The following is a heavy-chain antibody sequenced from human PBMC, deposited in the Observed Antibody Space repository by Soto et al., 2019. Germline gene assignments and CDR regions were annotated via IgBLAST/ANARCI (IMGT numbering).Heavy chain of an antibody. D-gene: IGHD6-13*01. V-gene: IGHV4-39*01. CDR1: GGSISSSSYY. Sequence: QLQLQESGPGLVKPSETLSLTCTVSGGSISSSSYYWGWIRQPPGKGLEWIGSMDYSGSTYYNPSLKSRVTISVDTSKSQFSLKLSSVTATDTAVYYCARHSSSWYVGWYFDLWGRGTLVTVSS. CDR2: MDYSGST. J-gene: IGHJ2*01. CDR3: ARHSSSWYVGWYFDL.